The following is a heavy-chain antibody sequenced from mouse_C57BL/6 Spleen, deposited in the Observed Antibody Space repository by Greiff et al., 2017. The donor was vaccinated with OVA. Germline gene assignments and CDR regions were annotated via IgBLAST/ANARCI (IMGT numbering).Heavy chain of an antibody. CDR3: ARWGYGRRYAMDY. CDR1: GYTFTDYN. D-gene: IGHD1-1*01. CDR2: INPNNGGT. Sequence: SGPELVKPGASVKIPCKASGYTFTDYNMDWVKQSHGKSLEWIGDINPNNGGTIYNQKFKGKATLTVDKSSSTAYMELRSLTSEDTAVYYCARWGYGRRYAMDYWGQGTSVTVSS. J-gene: IGHJ4*01. V-gene: IGHV1-18*01.